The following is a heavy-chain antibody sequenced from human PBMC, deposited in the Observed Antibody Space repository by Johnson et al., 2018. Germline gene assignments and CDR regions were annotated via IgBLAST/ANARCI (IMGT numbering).Heavy chain of an antibody. CDR2: ISGSGGTT. CDR3: AKDAYFSGGSCYSAEFDY. D-gene: IGHD2-15*01. CDR1: GFTVSSNY. Sequence: VQLVESGGGLIQPGGSMRLSCAASGFTVSSNYMSWVRQAPGKGLEWVSAISGSGGTTYYADSVKGRFTFARDNSKNTLYLQMNSLRAEDTALSYCAKDAYFSGGSCYSAEFDYWGQGTLVTVSS. J-gene: IGHJ4*02. V-gene: IGHV3-23*04.